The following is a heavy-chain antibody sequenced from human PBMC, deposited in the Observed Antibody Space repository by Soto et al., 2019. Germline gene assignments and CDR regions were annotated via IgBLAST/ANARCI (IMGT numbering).Heavy chain of an antibody. J-gene: IGHJ4*02. D-gene: IGHD4-4*01. CDR2: MNPNSGNT. CDR1: GYTFNNYD. V-gene: IGHV1-8*02. CDR3: ARDPPGFHSAFDF. Sequence: GASVKVSCKASGYTFNNYDIHWVRQAPGHGLEWMGWMNPNSGNTGYAQNFRGRVTMTQNTAIGTAYMELSSLRSDDTATYYCARDPPGFHSAFDFWGQGTLVTVSS.